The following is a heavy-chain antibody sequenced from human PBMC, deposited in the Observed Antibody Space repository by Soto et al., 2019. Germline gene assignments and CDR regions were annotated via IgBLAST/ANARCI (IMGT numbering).Heavy chain of an antibody. J-gene: IGHJ6*02. V-gene: IGHV3-53*01. CDR2: IYSGGST. CDR1: GFTVSSNY. CDR3: ARDSSYYYGMDV. Sequence: GSLRLSCAASGFTVSSNYMSWVRQAPGKGLEWVSVIYSGGSTYYADSVKGRFTISRDNSKNTLYLQMNSLRAEDTAVYYCARDSSYYYGMDVWGQGTTVTVSS.